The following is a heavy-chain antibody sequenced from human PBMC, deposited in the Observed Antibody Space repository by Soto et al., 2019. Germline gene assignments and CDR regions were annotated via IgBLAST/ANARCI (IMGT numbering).Heavy chain of an antibody. CDR2: IYYSGNT. D-gene: IGHD4-17*01. CDR1: GYSISSSDW. J-gene: IGHJ4*02. V-gene: IGHV4-28*01. CDR3: ARSLGDEYYFDY. Sequence: QVQLQESGPGLVKPSDTLSLTCAVSGYSISSSDWWGWIRQPPGKGLEWIGYIYYSGNTYYNPSLKSRLTMSVDTSKNQCSLKLSSVTAVDTAVYYCARSLGDEYYFDYWGQGTLVTVSS.